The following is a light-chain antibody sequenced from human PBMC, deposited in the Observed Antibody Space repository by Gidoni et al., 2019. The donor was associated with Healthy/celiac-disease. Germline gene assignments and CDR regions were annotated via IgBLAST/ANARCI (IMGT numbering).Light chain of an antibody. Sequence: DIVMNQSPDSLAVSLGERATINCKSSQRVLYSSNNKNYLAWYQQKPGQPPKLLIYWASTRESGVPDLFSGSGSGTDFTLTISSLQAEDVAVYYCQQYYSTPLTFGGGTKVEIK. CDR1: QRVLYSSNNKNY. V-gene: IGKV4-1*01. CDR2: WAS. CDR3: QQYYSTPLT. J-gene: IGKJ4*01.